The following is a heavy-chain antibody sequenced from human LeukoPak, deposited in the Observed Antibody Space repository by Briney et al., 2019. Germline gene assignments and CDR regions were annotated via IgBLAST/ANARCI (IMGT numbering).Heavy chain of an antibody. CDR1: GFTFSNYW. Sequence: GGSLRLSCAASGFTFSNYWMSWVRQAPGKGLEWVANIKQDRSEKYYVDSVKGRFTISRDNAKNSLYLQMNSLRAEDTAVYYCARDLPGGYGDLFDYWGQGTLVTVSS. CDR3: ARDLPGGYGDLFDY. D-gene: IGHD4-17*01. CDR2: IKQDRSEK. V-gene: IGHV3-7*01. J-gene: IGHJ4*02.